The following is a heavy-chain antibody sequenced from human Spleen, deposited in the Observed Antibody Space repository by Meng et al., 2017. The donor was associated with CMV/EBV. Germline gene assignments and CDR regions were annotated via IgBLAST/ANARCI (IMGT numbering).Heavy chain of an antibody. J-gene: IGHJ4*02. CDR1: GGSVSSGSYY. D-gene: IGHD6-19*01. Sequence: SGGSVSSGSYYWSWIRQPPGKELEWIGYIYYSGSTNYNPSLKSRVTISVDTSKNQFSLKLSSVTAADTAVYYCARGTTREVAGTDYWGQGTLVTVSS. CDR2: IYYSGST. CDR3: ARGTTREVAGTDY. V-gene: IGHV4-61*01.